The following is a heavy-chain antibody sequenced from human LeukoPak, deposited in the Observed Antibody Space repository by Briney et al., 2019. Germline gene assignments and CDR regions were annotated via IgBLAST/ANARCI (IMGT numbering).Heavy chain of an antibody. Sequence: PGGSLRLSCAASGFTFTDYFMSWIRQAPGKGLEWVSYINNPGSNTAIYYADSVKGRFTISRDNARNSLYLQMNNLRAEDTAVYYCARTRRGGDSRYFDYWGQGTLVTVSS. CDR3: ARTRRGGDSRYFDY. J-gene: IGHJ4*03. CDR1: GFTFTDYF. D-gene: IGHD2-21*02. V-gene: IGHV3-11*01. CDR2: INNPGSNTAI.